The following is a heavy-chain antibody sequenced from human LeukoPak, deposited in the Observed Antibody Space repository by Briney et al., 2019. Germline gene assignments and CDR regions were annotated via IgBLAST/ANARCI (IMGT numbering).Heavy chain of an antibody. Sequence: NPGGSLRLSCVVSGIPFSDYYMNWIRQTPEKGLEWISYISASSSYTDYADSVKGRFTISRDNAQNAPLLQMNRLRVEDTAVYYCAAGTAADYWGQGTQVTVSS. CDR1: GIPFSDYY. CDR2: ISASSSYT. J-gene: IGHJ4*02. CDR3: AAGTAADY. V-gene: IGHV3-11*03. D-gene: IGHD6-13*01.